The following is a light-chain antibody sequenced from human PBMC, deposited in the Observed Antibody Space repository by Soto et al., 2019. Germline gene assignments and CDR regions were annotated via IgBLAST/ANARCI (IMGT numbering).Light chain of an antibody. CDR1: SSNIGINT. Sequence: QAVVTQSPSASGTPGQRVTISCSGSSSNIGINTVSWYQQLPGTAPKLLIYNNNQRPSGVPDRFSGSKSGTSASLAITGLQSEDEADYYCAAWDDSLNGHAVFGGGTQLTVL. V-gene: IGLV1-44*01. J-gene: IGLJ7*01. CDR3: AAWDDSLNGHAV. CDR2: NNN.